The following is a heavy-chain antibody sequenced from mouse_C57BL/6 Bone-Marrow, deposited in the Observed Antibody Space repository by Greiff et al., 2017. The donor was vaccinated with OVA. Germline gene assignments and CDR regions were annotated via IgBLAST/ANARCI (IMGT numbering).Heavy chain of an antibody. CDR3: TTGTTVVHDY. V-gene: IGHV14-4*01. J-gene: IGHJ2*01. D-gene: IGHD1-1*01. Sequence: EVKLVESGAELVRPGASVKLSCTASGFNIKDDYMHWVKQRTEQGLEWIGWIDPENGATEYASKFQGEATITADTSSNTAYLQLSSLTSEDTAVYYCTTGTTVVHDYWGQGTTLTVSS. CDR2: IDPENGAT. CDR1: GFNIKDDY.